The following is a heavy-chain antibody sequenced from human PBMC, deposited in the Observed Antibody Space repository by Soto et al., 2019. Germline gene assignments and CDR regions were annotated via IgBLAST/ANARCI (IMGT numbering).Heavy chain of an antibody. CDR1: GGSITSGGYY. CDR3: VRVYYFGSGSPFS. J-gene: IGHJ5*02. D-gene: IGHD3-10*01. CDR2: IYHSGTT. Sequence: TPSLTCTVSGGSITSGGYYWAWIRQPPGKGLEWIGYIYHSGTTYYSPSLKSRVTISMDTSANHFSLELTSVTAADTAVYYCVRVYYFGSGSPFSWGQGTLVTVS. V-gene: IGHV4-31*03.